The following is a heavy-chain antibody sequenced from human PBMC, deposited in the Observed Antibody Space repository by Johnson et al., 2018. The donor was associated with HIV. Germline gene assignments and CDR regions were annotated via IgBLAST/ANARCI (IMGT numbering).Heavy chain of an antibody. J-gene: IGHJ3*02. D-gene: IGHD6-19*01. Sequence: QVQLVESGGGVVQPGRSLRLSCAASGFTFSSYAIHWVRQAPGKGLEWVAVISYDGSNKSSADSVKGRITISRDDSKNTLYLQMNSLIPEDTAVYYCARVRRSGWYDNDAFDIWGQGTMVTVSS. CDR2: ISYDGSNK. CDR3: ARVRRSGWYDNDAFDI. CDR1: GFTFSSYA. V-gene: IGHV3-30*04.